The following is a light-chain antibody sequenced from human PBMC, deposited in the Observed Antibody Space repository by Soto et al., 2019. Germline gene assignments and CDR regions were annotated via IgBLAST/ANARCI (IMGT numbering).Light chain of an antibody. Sequence: SYVLAQPPSESVAPGQTAGITCGGHNIGSKSVHWYQQKPGQAPVLVVYDDNDRPSGIPERFSGSNSGNTATLTISRVEAGDEADYFCQVWDTTSDLPVAFGGGTKLTVL. J-gene: IGLJ2*01. CDR3: QVWDTTSDLPVA. CDR1: NIGSKS. CDR2: DDN. V-gene: IGLV3-21*02.